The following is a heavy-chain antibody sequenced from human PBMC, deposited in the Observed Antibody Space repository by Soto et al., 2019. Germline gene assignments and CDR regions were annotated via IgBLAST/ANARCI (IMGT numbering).Heavy chain of an antibody. V-gene: IGHV3-23*01. J-gene: IGHJ4*02. D-gene: IGHD3-10*01. CDR3: AKGTVYYYGSGSSDY. CDR1: GFTFSSYA. Sequence: EVQLLESGGGLVQPGGSLRLSCAASGFTFSSYAMSWVRQAPGKGLEWVSAISGSGGSTYYADSVKGRFTISRDNSKNTLTLQINSLTAEDTAVYYCAKGTVYYYGSGSSDYWGQGTLVTVSS. CDR2: ISGSGGST.